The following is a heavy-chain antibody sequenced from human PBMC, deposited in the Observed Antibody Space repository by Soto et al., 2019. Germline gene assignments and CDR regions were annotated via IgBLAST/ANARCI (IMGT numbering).Heavy chain of an antibody. V-gene: IGHV1-8*01. D-gene: IGHD2-2*01. CDR1: GYTFTSTD. Sequence: QVKLVQSGAEVKKPGASVKVSCKASGYTFTSTDINWMRQNTGQGLEWMGWMNPNSGHTNSAQKLHSRVTMTRDTSIKTAYMELTNLRSEDTAIYYCASDMSTTWGQGTLVTVSS. J-gene: IGHJ5*02. CDR2: MNPNSGHT. CDR3: ASDMSTT.